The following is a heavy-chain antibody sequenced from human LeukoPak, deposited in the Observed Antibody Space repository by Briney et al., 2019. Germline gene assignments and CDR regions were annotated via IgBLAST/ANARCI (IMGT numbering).Heavy chain of an antibody. D-gene: IGHD3-22*01. CDR3: ARDRGGYNPYYFDY. CDR1: GFTVSSNY. V-gene: IGHV3-66*01. J-gene: IGHJ4*02. Sequence: PGGSLRLSCAASGFTVSSNYMSWVRQAPGKGLEWVSVIYSGGSTYYADSVKGRFTISRDNSKNTLYLQMNSLRAEDTAVYYCARDRGGYNPYYFDYWGQGTLVTVSS. CDR2: IYSGGST.